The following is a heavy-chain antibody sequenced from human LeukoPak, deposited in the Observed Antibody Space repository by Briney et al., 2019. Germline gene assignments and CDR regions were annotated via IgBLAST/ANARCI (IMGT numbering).Heavy chain of an antibody. CDR3: ARTYYYGSGSYYPYFDY. V-gene: IGHV4-59*06. Sequence: SETLSLTCTVSGGSMNNYYWSWIRQHPGKGLELIGYIYYSGSTYFNPSLKSRVSISLDTSKNQFSLKLDSVTAADTAVYYCARTYYYGSGSYYPYFDYWGQGTLVTVSS. CDR1: GGSMNNYY. CDR2: IYYSGST. D-gene: IGHD3-10*01. J-gene: IGHJ4*02.